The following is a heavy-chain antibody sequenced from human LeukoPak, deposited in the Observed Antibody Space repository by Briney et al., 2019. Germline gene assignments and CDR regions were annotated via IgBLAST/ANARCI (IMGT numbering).Heavy chain of an antibody. J-gene: IGHJ4*02. V-gene: IGHV1-69*01. Sequence: SVKVSCKASGGTFNNYAISWVRQAPGQGLEWMGGIIPIFGTANYAQKFQGRVTITADESTSTAYMELRSLRSEDTAVYYCASNLGWNYRGEVFWGQGTLVTVSS. CDR1: GGTFNNYA. D-gene: IGHD1-7*01. CDR3: ASNLGWNYRGEVF. CDR2: IIPIFGTA.